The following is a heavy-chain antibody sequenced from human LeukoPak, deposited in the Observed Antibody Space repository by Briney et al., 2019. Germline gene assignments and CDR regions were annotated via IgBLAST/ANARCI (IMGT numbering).Heavy chain of an antibody. V-gene: IGHV4-39*02. CDR1: GGSISSSSYY. D-gene: IGHD3-9*01. CDR2: IYYSGST. J-gene: IGHJ3*02. Sequence: SETLSLTCTVSGGSISSSSYYWGWIRQPPGKGLEWIGSIYYSGSTYYNPSLKSRVTISVDTSKNQFSLKLSSVTAADTAVYYCARDSAPLYYDILTGYSRDAFDIWGQGTMVTVSS. CDR3: ARDSAPLYYDILTGYSRDAFDI.